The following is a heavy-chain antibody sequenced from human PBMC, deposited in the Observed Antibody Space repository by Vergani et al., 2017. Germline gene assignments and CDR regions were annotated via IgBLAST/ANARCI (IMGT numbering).Heavy chain of an antibody. D-gene: IGHD1-26*01. CDR2: ISGSGGST. V-gene: IGHV3-23*04. Sequence: EVQLVESGGGLVKPGGSLRLSCAASGFTFSNAWMSWVRQAPGKGLEWVSAISGSGGSTYYADSVKGRFTISRDNSKNTLYLQMNSLRAEDTAVYYCAKDKSGSYPTYFDYWGQGTLVTVSS. CDR3: AKDKSGSYPTYFDY. J-gene: IGHJ4*02. CDR1: GFTFSNAW.